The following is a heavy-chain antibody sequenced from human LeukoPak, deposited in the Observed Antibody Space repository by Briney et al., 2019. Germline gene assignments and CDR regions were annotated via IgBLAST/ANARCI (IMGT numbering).Heavy chain of an antibody. J-gene: IGHJ4*02. CDR1: GLTFRNYW. CDR2: INGDGSDI. V-gene: IGHV3-74*01. D-gene: IGHD1-1*01. CDR3: PGGFGHNWSPFEN. Sequence: GGSLRLSCAASGLTFRNYWMHWVRQAPGKGLVWVSRINGDGSDISYADFVKGRFTISRDNAKNTLSLQMDSLTDDDTALYYCPGGFGHNWSPFENWGQGTLVAVSS.